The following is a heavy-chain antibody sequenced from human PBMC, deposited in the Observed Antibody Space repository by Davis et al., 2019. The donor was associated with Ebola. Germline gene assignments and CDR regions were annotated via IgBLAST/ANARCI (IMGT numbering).Heavy chain of an antibody. D-gene: IGHD5-18*01. CDR2: INHSGRT. J-gene: IGHJ4*02. CDR1: GGSFSGYY. CDR3: ATGGYSYGLDY. V-gene: IGHV4-34*01. Sequence: MPSETLSLTCAVYGGSFSGYYWSWIRQPPGKGLEWIGEINHSGRTNYKPSLKSRVTISADTSKNQFSLKLSSVTAADTAVYYCATGGYSYGLDYWGQGTLVTVSS.